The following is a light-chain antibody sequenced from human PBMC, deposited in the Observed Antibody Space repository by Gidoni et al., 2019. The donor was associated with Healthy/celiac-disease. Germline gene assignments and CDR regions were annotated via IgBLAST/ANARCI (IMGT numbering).Light chain of an antibody. CDR2: DAS. Sequence: DIQLPQSPSTLSASVGDRVTITCRASQSISSWLAWYQQKPGKAPKLLIYDASSLESGVPSRFSGSGSGTEFTLTISSLQPDDFATYYCQQYNSYPLTFGGGTKVEIK. J-gene: IGKJ4*01. CDR1: QSISSW. V-gene: IGKV1-5*01. CDR3: QQYNSYPLT.